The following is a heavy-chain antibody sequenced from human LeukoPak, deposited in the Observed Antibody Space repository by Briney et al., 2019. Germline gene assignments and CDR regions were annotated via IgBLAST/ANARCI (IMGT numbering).Heavy chain of an antibody. J-gene: IGHJ4*02. CDR1: GFTFSSYG. V-gene: IGHV3-30*03. Sequence: GGSLRLSCAASGFTFSSYGMHWVRQAPGKGLEWVAVISYDGSNKYYADSVKGRFTISRDNSKNTLYLQMNSLRAEDTAVYYCAARRRGYSYGWEDYWGQGTLVTVSS. D-gene: IGHD5-18*01. CDR2: ISYDGSNK. CDR3: AARRRGYSYGWEDY.